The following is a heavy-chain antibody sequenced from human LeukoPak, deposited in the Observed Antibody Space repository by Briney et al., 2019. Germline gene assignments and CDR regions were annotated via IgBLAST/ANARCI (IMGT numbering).Heavy chain of an antibody. CDR3: ALVVYYYGSGSYSPYDY. J-gene: IGHJ4*02. Sequence: GGSLRLSCVASGFTFDDYAMHWVRQAPGKGLEWVSLISGDAGSTYYADSVKGRFTISRDNAKNTLYLQMNSLRAEDTAVYYCALVVYYYGSGSYSPYDYWGQGTLVTVSS. CDR1: GFTFDDYA. CDR2: ISGDAGST. V-gene: IGHV3-43*02. D-gene: IGHD3-10*01.